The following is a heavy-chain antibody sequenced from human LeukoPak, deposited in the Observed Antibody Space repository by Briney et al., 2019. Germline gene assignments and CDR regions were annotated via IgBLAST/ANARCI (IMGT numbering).Heavy chain of an antibody. CDR3: TTDALYYDILTGYYPFDY. CDR1: GFTFGDYA. J-gene: IGHJ4*02. D-gene: IGHD3-9*01. CDR2: IRSKAYGETT. Sequence: GGSLRLSCTASGFTFGDYAMSWVRQAPGKGLEWVGFIRSKAYGETTEYAASMKGRFTISRDDSKSIAYLQMNSLKTEDTAVYYCTTDALYYDILTGYYPFDYWGQGTLVTVSS. V-gene: IGHV3-49*04.